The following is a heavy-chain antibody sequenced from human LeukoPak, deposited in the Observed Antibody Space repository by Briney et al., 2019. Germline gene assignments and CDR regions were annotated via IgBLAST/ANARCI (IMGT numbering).Heavy chain of an antibody. D-gene: IGHD3-10*01. J-gene: IGHJ6*03. CDR1: GFTFDDYA. V-gene: IGHV3-43D*03. CDR3: VRGVILYYYMDV. Sequence: GGSLRLSCAASGFTFDDYAMHWVRQAPGRGLEWVSLISWDGGSTYYADSVKGRFTISRDNSKNSLYLQMNSLRAEDTALYYCVRGVILYYYMDVWGKGTTVTVSS. CDR2: ISWDGGST.